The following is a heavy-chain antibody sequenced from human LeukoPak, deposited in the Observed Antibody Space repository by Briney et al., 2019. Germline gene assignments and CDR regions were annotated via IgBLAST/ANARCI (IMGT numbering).Heavy chain of an antibody. D-gene: IGHD3-22*01. CDR1: GFTFSNYG. CDR3: AKGRYYYDSSGYYFDY. J-gene: IGHJ4*02. Sequence: GGSLRLSCAASGFTFSNYGLSWVRQAPGKGLEWVSGITGSGGSTYYADSVKGRFTISRDNSKNTLYLQMNSLRAEDTAVYYCAKGRYYYDSSGYYFDYWGQGTLVTVSS. V-gene: IGHV3-23*01. CDR2: ITGSGGST.